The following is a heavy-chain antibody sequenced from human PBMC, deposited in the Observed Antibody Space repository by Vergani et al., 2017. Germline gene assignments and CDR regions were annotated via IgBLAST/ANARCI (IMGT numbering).Heavy chain of an antibody. J-gene: IGHJ4*02. CDR2: INAGNGNT. Sequence: QVQLVQSGAEVKKPGASVKVSCKASGYTFTSYAMHWVRQAPGQRLEWMGWINAGNGNTKYSQKFQGRVTITRDTSASTACMELSSLRSEDTAVYYCVSGIGYCSGGSCYSYVGYWGQGTLVTVSS. CDR1: GYTFTSYA. V-gene: IGHV1-3*01. D-gene: IGHD2-15*01. CDR3: VSGIGYCSGGSCYSYVGY.